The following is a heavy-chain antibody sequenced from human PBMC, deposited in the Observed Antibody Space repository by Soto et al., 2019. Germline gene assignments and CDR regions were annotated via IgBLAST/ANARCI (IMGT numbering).Heavy chain of an antibody. Sequence: KTXGTLSLSCTVSGGSISSGDFYYTWIRQPPGKGLEWIGYIYYSGSTYYNPSLKSRLTISVDTSKNQFSLKLRSVTAADTAVYYCSREPAEDYGDYRDYWGQGTLVTVSS. V-gene: IGHV4-30-4*01. D-gene: IGHD4-17*01. CDR2: IYYSGST. CDR3: SREPAEDYGDYRDY. J-gene: IGHJ4*02. CDR1: GGSISSGDFY.